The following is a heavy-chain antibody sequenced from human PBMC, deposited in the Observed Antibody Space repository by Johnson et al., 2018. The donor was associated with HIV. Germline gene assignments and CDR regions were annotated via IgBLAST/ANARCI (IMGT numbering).Heavy chain of an antibody. J-gene: IGHJ3*02. CDR3: ARVGESDAFDI. CDR2: ISWNSGSI. V-gene: IGHV3-9*01. Sequence: VQLVESGGGLVQPGRSLRLSCAASGFTFDDYAMHWVRQAPGKGLEWVSGISWNSGSIGYADSVKGRFTIYRDNAKNSLYLQMNRLRAEDTALYYCARVGESDAFDIWGQGTMVTVSS. D-gene: IGHD3-16*01. CDR1: GFTFDDYA.